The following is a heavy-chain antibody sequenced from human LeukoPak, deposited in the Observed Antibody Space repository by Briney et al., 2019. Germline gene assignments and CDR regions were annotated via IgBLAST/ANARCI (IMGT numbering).Heavy chain of an antibody. J-gene: IGHJ5*02. Sequence: SVKVSCKASGGIFSSYAISWVRQAPGQGLEWMGGIIPIFGTANYAQKFQGRVTITADESTSTAYMELSSLRSEDTAVYYCAREDIVVGPAASNWFDPWGQGTLVTVSS. V-gene: IGHV1-69*13. CDR2: IIPIFGTA. CDR1: GGIFSSYA. D-gene: IGHD2-2*01. CDR3: AREDIVVGPAASNWFDP.